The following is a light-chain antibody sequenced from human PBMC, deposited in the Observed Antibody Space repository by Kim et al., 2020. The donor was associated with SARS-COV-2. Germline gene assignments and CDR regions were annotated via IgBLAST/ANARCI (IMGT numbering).Light chain of an antibody. CDR3: QQYDSSPWT. V-gene: IGKV3-20*01. CDR2: GTS. CDR1: QSVTSNY. Sequence: EIVLTQSPDTLSLSPGEGATLSYRASQSVTSNYLAWYQQKPGQAPRLLIYGTSSRATGIPDRFSGSGSGTDFTLTISRLEPEDSAVYYCQQYDSSPWTFGQGTKVDIK. J-gene: IGKJ1*01.